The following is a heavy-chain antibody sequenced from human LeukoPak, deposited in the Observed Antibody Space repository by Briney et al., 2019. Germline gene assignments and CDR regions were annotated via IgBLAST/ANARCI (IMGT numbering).Heavy chain of an antibody. Sequence: PGGSLRLSCAAPGFTFSSYGMHWVRQAPGKGLEWVAFIRYDGSNKYYADSVKGRFTISRDNSKNTLYLQMNSLRAEDTAVYYCAKDNRVLLWFGEHPHLDYWGQGTLVTVSS. CDR3: AKDNRVLLWFGEHPHLDY. CDR2: IRYDGSNK. D-gene: IGHD3-10*01. CDR1: GFTFSSYG. V-gene: IGHV3-30*02. J-gene: IGHJ4*02.